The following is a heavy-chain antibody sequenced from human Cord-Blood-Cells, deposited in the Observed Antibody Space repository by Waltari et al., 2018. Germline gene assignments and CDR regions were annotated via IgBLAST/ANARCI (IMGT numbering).Heavy chain of an antibody. V-gene: IGHV3-74*01. J-gene: IGHJ3*02. Sequence: EVQLVESGGGLVQPGGSLRLSCAASGFTFSSYWMHWVRQAPGKGLVWVSRINSDGSSTSYAESVKGRFTISRNNAKNTLYLQMNSLRAEDTAVYYCARDGYCSGGSCPGAFDIWGQGTMVTVSS. CDR1: GFTFSSYW. CDR3: ARDGYCSGGSCPGAFDI. D-gene: IGHD2-15*01. CDR2: INSDGSST.